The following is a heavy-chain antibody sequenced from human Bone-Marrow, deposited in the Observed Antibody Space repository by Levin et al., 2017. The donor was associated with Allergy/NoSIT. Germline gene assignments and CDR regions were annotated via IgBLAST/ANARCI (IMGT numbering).Heavy chain of an antibody. J-gene: IGHJ4*02. CDR3: VKDSGLRYFDY. CDR2: INWDGSNT. CDR1: GFSFDDYG. V-gene: IGHV3-43*01. D-gene: IGHD3-9*01. Sequence: GGSLRLSCAASGFSFDDYGMHWVRQAPGKGLEWVSLINWDGSNTYYADSVKGRFTISRDNSKDSLYLQMNSLRTEDTALYYCVKDSGLRYFDYWGQGTLVTVSS.